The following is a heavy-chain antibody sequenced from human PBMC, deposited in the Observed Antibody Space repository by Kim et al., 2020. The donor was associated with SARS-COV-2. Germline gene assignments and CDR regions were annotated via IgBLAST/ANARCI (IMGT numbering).Heavy chain of an antibody. Sequence: GGSLRLSCAASGFTVSSNYMSWVRQAPGKGLEWVSVIYSGGSTYDAAAVEGRFTISRDNYKNTLYLQMNSLRAEDTAVYYCARDGRNYYDSSGLDYWGEG. CDR3: ARDGRNYYDSSGLDY. CDR2: IYSGGST. V-gene: IGHV3-53*01. D-gene: IGHD3-22*01. J-gene: IGHJ4*02. CDR1: GFTVSSNY.